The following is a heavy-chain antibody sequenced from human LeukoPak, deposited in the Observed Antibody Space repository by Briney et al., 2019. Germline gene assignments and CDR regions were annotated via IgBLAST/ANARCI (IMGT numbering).Heavy chain of an antibody. CDR3: ARDAPLVTTTTGYFQH. CDR2: ISGSGGST. V-gene: IGHV3-23*01. CDR1: GFTFSSYA. D-gene: IGHD4-17*01. Sequence: GGSLRLSCAASGFTFSSYAMSWVRQAPGKGLEWVSAISGSGGSTYYADSVKGRFTISRDNSKNTLYLQMNSLRAEDTAVYYCARDAPLVTTTTGYFQHWGQGTLVTVSS. J-gene: IGHJ1*01.